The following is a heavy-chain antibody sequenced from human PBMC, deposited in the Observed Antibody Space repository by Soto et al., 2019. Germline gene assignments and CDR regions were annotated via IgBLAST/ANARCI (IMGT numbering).Heavy chain of an antibody. D-gene: IGHD3-3*01. CDR3: ARGYITIFGVVKSSYYYGMDV. CDR1: GGSFSGYY. CDR2: INHSGST. V-gene: IGHV4-34*01. J-gene: IGHJ6*02. Sequence: LSLTCAVYGGSFSGYYWSWIRQPPGKGLEWIGEINHSGSTNYNPSLKSRVTISVDTSKNQFSLKLSSVTAADTAVYYCARGYITIFGVVKSSYYYGMDVWGQGTTVTVSS.